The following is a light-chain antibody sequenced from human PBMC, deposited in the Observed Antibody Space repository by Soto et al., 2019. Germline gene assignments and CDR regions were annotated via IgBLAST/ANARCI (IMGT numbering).Light chain of an antibody. CDR2: DTS. Sequence: DSHISQSPSSLAASVGGRVTITCQARQDIKHYLNWYQQKPGKAPNLLIYDTSVLETGVPSRFSGSGSGKEFTITTSSLQPEDIAPQYYEQHGTSAGTFGQGTKVDIK. V-gene: IGKV1-33*01. CDR1: QDIKHY. J-gene: IGKJ1*01. CDR3: EQHGTSAGT.